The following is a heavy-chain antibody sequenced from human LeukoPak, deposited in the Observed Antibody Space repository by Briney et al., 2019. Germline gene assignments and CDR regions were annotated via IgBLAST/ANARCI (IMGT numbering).Heavy chain of an antibody. Sequence: ASVKVSCKASGYTFTSHGISWVRQAPGQGLEWMGWISAYNGNTNYAQKLQGRVTMTTDTSTSTAYMELRSLRSDDTAVYYCARGTDTAMVPELTDYWGQGTLVTVSS. J-gene: IGHJ4*02. CDR1: GYTFTSHG. CDR3: ARGTDTAMVPELTDY. V-gene: IGHV1-18*01. CDR2: ISAYNGNT. D-gene: IGHD5-18*01.